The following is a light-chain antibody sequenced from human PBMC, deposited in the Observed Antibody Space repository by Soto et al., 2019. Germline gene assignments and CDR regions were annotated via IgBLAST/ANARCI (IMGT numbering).Light chain of an antibody. CDR1: SSNIGGNS. CDR2: DDN. CDR3: RSSDSSLSDYV. V-gene: IGLV1-51*01. J-gene: IGLJ1*01. Sequence: VLTQPPSVSAAPGQKFTISCSGISSNIGGNSVSWYQQLPGTAPKLLIYDDNKRPSGIPDRFSGSKSGTSATLGITGFQTGDEADYYCRSSDSSLSDYVVGTGTKV.